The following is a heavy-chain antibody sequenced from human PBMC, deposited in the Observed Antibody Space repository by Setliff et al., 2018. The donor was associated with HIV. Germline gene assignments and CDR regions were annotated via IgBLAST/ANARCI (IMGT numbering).Heavy chain of an antibody. CDR1: GYTFAGYG. CDR2: INPSGGRT. V-gene: IGHV1-46*01. Sequence: ASVKVSCKASGYTFAGYGIHWVRQAPGQGLEWMGLINPSGGRTSYAQKFQGRVTITRDASASTAYMELSSLRSEDTAVYYCARTLYSSFSSFDYWGQGTLVTVSS. J-gene: IGHJ4*02. D-gene: IGHD6-19*01. CDR3: ARTLYSSFSSFDY.